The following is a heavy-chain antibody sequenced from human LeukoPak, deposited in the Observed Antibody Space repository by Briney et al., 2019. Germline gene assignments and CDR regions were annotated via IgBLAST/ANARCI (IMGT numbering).Heavy chain of an antibody. CDR2: INTSGST. V-gene: IGHV4-4*07. Sequence: PSETLSLTCTVSGGSISNYYWSGIRRPAGKGREWFGGINTSGSTDYNPSLKSRVTMSVDTSKNQFSLNLRSLTAADTAVYYCARSRGTTLVTRFDYWGQGTLVTAS. J-gene: IGHJ4*02. CDR1: GGSISNYY. CDR3: ARSRGTTLVTRFDY. D-gene: IGHD5-18*01.